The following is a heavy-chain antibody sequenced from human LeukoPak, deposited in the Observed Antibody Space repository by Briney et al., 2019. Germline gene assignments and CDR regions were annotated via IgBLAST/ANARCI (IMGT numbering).Heavy chain of an antibody. D-gene: IGHD3-9*01. Sequence: PSETLSLTCAVYGGSFSGYYWSWIRQPPGKGLEWIGEINHSGSTNYNPSLKSRVTISVDTPKNQFSLKLSSVTAADTAVYYCARVPLTGYDYWGQGTLVTVSS. CDR3: ARVPLTGYDY. J-gene: IGHJ4*02. CDR2: INHSGST. V-gene: IGHV4-34*01. CDR1: GGSFSGYY.